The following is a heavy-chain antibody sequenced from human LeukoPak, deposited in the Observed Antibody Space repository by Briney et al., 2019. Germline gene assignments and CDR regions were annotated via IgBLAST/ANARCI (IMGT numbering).Heavy chain of an antibody. D-gene: IGHD3-22*01. V-gene: IGHV1-2*04. Sequence: ASVKVSCKTSGYTFTGYYMHWVRQAPGQGLEWMGWINPNSGGTNYAQKFQGWVTMTRDTSISTAYMELSRLRSDDTAVYYCARGGWYYYESSGYYLIDNWGQGTLVTVSS. CDR2: INPNSGGT. CDR3: ARGGWYYYESSGYYLIDN. J-gene: IGHJ4*02. CDR1: GYTFTGYY.